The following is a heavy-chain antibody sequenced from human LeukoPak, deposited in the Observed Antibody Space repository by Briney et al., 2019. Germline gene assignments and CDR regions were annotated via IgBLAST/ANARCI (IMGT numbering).Heavy chain of an antibody. Sequence: KPSETLSLTCPVSGGSISRYYWSWSRQPPGKGLEWIGYIYYSASTNYNPSLKSRVTISVDTSKSQLSLKLSSVTAADTAVYYCARGNVWSGLDYWGQGTLVTVSS. J-gene: IGHJ4*02. CDR2: IYYSAST. CDR1: GGSISRYY. CDR3: ARGNVWSGLDY. D-gene: IGHD3-16*01. V-gene: IGHV4-59*01.